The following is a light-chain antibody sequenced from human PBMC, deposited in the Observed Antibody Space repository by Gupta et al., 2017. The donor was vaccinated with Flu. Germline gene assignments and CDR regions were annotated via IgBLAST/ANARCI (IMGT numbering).Light chain of an antibody. J-gene: IGLJ3*02. Sequence: QSALTQPASVSGSPGQSITISCTGTRSDVGSYNYVSWYQQHPGKAPKLMIYEVTNRPSGVSNRFSGSKSGNTASLTISGLQAEDEASYYCTSFTATTNAVAFGGGTKLTVL. CDR3: TSFTATTNAVA. V-gene: IGLV2-14*01. CDR1: RSDVGSYNY. CDR2: EVT.